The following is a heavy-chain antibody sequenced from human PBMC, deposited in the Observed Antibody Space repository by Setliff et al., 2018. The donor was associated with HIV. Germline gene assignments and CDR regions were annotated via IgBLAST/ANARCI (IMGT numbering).Heavy chain of an antibody. D-gene: IGHD5-12*01. V-gene: IGHV4-59*11. CDR2: IYYSRST. J-gene: IGHJ4*02. CDR3: ARGRWLQYL. Sequence: PSDTLSLTCTVSGGSISSHYWSWIRQPPGKGLEWIGSIYYSRSTNDNPSLKSRVTISADTSKNQFSLKLSSVTAADTAVYYCARGRWLQYLWGQGTLVTVS. CDR1: GGSISSHY.